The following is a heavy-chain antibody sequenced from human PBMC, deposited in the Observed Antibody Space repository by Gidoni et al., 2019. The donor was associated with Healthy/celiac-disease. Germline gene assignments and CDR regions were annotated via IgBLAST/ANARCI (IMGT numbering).Heavy chain of an antibody. V-gene: IGHV4-4*07. CDR1: GGSISSYY. CDR2: IYTSGST. J-gene: IGHJ6*02. CDR3: ARGNEYSIYGMDV. D-gene: IGHD6-6*01. Sequence: QVQLQESGPGLVKPSETLSLTCTVSGGSISSYYCSWIRQPAGKGLEWIGRIYTSGSTNYNPSLKSRSTMSVDTSKNQFSLKLSSVTAADTAVYYCARGNEYSIYGMDVWGQGTTVTVSS.